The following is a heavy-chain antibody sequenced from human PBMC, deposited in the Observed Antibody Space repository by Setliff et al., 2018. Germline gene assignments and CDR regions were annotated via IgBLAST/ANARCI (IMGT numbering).Heavy chain of an antibody. CDR1: GFTFGDYA. CDR2: IKSKTDGGTT. J-gene: IGHJ4*02. Sequence: GGSLRLSCTASGFTFGDYAMSWVRQAPGKGLEWVGRIKSKTDGGTTDYAAPVKGRFTISRDDSKNTLYLQMNSLKTEDTAVYYCAKMGSSMIVVVFDYWGQGTLVTVSS. CDR3: AKMGSSMIVVVFDY. D-gene: IGHD3-22*01. V-gene: IGHV3-15*01.